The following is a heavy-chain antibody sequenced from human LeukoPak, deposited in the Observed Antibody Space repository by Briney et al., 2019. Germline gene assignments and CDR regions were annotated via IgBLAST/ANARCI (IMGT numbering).Heavy chain of an antibody. Sequence: GGSLRLSCAASGFTFSSYVMHWVRQAPGKGLEWVAVISYDGSNKYYADSVKGRFTLSRDNSKNTLYLQMNSLRPEDTALYYCAMSKSGYSGYGESYYFDYWGQGTLVTVSS. D-gene: IGHD5-12*01. CDR2: ISYDGSNK. V-gene: IGHV3-30-3*01. CDR3: AMSKSGYSGYGESYYFDY. CDR1: GFTFSSYV. J-gene: IGHJ4*02.